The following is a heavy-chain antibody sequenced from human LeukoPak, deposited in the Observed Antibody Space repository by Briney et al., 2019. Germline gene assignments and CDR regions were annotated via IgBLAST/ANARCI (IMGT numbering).Heavy chain of an antibody. CDR1: GGSISSSSYY. V-gene: IGHV4-39*07. CDR2: IYYSGST. J-gene: IGHJ3*02. CDR3: ARLDGYTLAFDI. D-gene: IGHD5-24*01. Sequence: SETLSLTCTVSGGSISSSSYYWGWIRQPPGKGLEWIGSIYYSGSTNYNPSLKSRVTISVDTSKNQFSLKLSSVTAADTAVYYCARLDGYTLAFDIWGQGTMVTVSS.